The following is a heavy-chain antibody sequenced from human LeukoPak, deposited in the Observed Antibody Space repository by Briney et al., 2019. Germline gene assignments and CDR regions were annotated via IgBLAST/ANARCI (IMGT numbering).Heavy chain of an antibody. D-gene: IGHD1-20*01. Sequence: PSETLSLTFAVYGGSFSGYYWSWIRRPPGKGLEWIGAINHSGSTNYNPSLKRRVTISVDTSKNQFSLKLSSVTAADTAVYYCARGSGITGTTGDYWGQGTLVTVSS. J-gene: IGHJ4*02. V-gene: IGHV4-34*01. CDR3: ARGSGITGTTGDY. CDR2: INHSGST. CDR1: GGSFSGYY.